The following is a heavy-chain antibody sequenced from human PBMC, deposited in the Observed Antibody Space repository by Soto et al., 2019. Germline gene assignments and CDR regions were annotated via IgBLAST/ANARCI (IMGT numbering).Heavy chain of an antibody. V-gene: IGHV1-3*01. Sequence: AASVKVSCKASGYTFTNYAMHWVRQAPGQRLEWMGWINAGNGNTKYSQKFQGRVTITRDTSASTAYMELSSLRSEDTAVYYCAKAGAAAGPYYFDYWGQGTLVTVSS. CDR1: GYTFTNYA. CDR3: AKAGAAAGPYYFDY. J-gene: IGHJ4*02. CDR2: INAGNGNT. D-gene: IGHD6-13*01.